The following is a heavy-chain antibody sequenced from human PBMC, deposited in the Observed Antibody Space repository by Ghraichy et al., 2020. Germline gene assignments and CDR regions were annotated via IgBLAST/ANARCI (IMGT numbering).Heavy chain of an antibody. CDR3: AGLLWFGEAFDI. Sequence: SETLSLTCTVSGGSISSSSYYWGWIRQPPGKGLEWIGSIYYSGSTYYNPSLKSRVTISVDTSKNQFSLKLSSVTAADTAVYYCAGLLWFGEAFDIWGQGTMVTVSS. D-gene: IGHD3-10*01. CDR1: GGSISSSSYY. V-gene: IGHV4-39*01. J-gene: IGHJ3*02. CDR2: IYYSGST.